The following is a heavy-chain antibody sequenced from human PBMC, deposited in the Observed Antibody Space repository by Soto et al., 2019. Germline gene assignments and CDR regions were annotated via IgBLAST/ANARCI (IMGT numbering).Heavy chain of an antibody. V-gene: IGHV1-69*04. CDR3: ARDSGRFDVAPAATSPMDV. J-gene: IGHJ6*02. Sequence: YAQNFQGRVTITADKSTSTAYMELSSLRSEDTAVYYCARDSGRFDVAPAATSPMDVWGQGTTVTVSS. D-gene: IGHD2-2*01.